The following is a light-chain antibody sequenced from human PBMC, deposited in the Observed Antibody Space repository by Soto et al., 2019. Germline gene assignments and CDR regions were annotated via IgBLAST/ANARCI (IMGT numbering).Light chain of an antibody. CDR2: DAS. Sequence: EIVLTQSPATLSLSPGERATLSCRASQSVSSYLAWYQQKPGQAPRLLIYDASNRATGIPARFSGXGXXTXFXLTISSLEPEDFAVYYCQQRSNWPLTFGPGTKVDIK. J-gene: IGKJ3*01. V-gene: IGKV3-11*01. CDR1: QSVSSY. CDR3: QQRSNWPLT.